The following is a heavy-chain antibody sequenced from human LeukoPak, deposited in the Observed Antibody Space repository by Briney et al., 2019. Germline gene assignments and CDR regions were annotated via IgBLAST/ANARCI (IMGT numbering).Heavy chain of an antibody. V-gene: IGHV3-48*03. D-gene: IGHD6-19*01. CDR1: GFTFSGYE. CDR3: ARVFGGAVADY. Sequence: PGGSLRLSCAASGFTFSGYEMNWVRQAPGKGLEWVSYISSSGSKIYYADSVKGRFTISRDNAKNSLDLQTNSLRAEDTAVFYCARVFGGAVADYWGQGTLVTVSS. J-gene: IGHJ4*02. CDR2: ISSSGSKI.